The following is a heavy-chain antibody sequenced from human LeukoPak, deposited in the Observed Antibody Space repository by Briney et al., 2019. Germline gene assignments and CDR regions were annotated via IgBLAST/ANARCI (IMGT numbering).Heavy chain of an antibody. D-gene: IGHD2-15*01. Sequence: GGSLRLSCAASGFTFSGSAIHWVRQSSGKGLEWVGQIDKKDKGYATATAYAASVKGRFTISRDDSRNTAYLQMNSLKAEDTAVYYCTRQNCSGGSCSYVDYWGQGTLVTVSS. CDR3: TRQNCSGGSCSYVDY. V-gene: IGHV3-73*01. CDR1: GFTFSGSA. J-gene: IGHJ4*02. CDR2: IDKKDKGYATAT.